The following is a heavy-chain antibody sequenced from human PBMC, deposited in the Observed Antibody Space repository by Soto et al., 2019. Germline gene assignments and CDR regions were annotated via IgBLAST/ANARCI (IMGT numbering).Heavy chain of an antibody. J-gene: IGHJ4*02. Sequence: LRLSCAASGFTFSLYSMIWVRQAPGKGLEWVASITSSSSCIYYEDSLKGRFTISRDNAKNSLFLQLDSLRAEDTAVYFCVRARSTDSRPDYWGQGTLVTVSS. D-gene: IGHD3-22*01. CDR3: VRARSTDSRPDY. CDR2: ITSSSSCI. CDR1: GFTFSLYS. V-gene: IGHV3-21*01.